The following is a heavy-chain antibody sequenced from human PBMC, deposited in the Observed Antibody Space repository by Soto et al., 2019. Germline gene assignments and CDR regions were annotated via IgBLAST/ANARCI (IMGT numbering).Heavy chain of an antibody. J-gene: IGHJ4*02. V-gene: IGHV3-23*01. CDR2: ISGSGGST. CDR3: AKDPDYGDYSLERFDY. CDR1: GFTFSSYA. D-gene: IGHD4-17*01. Sequence: GGSLRLSCAASGFTFSSYAMSWVRQAPGKGLEWVSAISGSGGSTYYADSVKGRFTISRDNSKNTLYLQMNSLRAEDTAVYYCAKDPDYGDYSLERFDYWGQGTLVTVSS.